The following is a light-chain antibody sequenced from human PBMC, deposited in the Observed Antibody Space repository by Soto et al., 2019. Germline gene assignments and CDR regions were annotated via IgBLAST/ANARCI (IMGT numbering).Light chain of an antibody. CDR1: SSDVGSYNL. CDR3: CSYAGSSTPGVV. J-gene: IGLJ2*01. CDR2: EGS. Sequence: QSALTQPASVSGSPGQSITISCTGTSSDVGSYNLVSWYQQHPGKAPKLMIYEGSKRPSGVSNRFSGSKSGNTASLTISGLQAEDEADYYGCSYAGSSTPGVVFGGGTKLTVL. V-gene: IGLV2-23*01.